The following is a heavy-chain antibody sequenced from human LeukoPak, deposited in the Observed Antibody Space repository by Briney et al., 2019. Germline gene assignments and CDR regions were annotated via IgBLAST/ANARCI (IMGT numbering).Heavy chain of an antibody. Sequence: SETLSLTCTVSGGSISSSSYFWGWIRQPPGKGLEWIGSIYYSGSTHYNPSLKSRVTISVDTSKNQFSLKLSSVTAADTAVYYCARDWGYSSSWYVFWGQGTLVTVSS. CDR3: ARDWGYSSSWYVF. J-gene: IGHJ4*02. CDR1: GGSISSSSYF. CDR2: IYYSGST. D-gene: IGHD6-13*01. V-gene: IGHV4-39*07.